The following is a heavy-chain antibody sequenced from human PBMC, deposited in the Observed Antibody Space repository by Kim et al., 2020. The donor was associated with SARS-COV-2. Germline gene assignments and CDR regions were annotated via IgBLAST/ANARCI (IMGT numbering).Heavy chain of an antibody. V-gene: IGHV3-33*06. Sequence: GGSLRLSCAVSGFTFSSYGLHWVRQAPGKGLEWVAVIWYDGSNKYYADSVKGRFTISRDNSKNTLYLQMNSLRAEDTAVYYCAKGESSGWYNYFDYWGQGTLVTVSS. J-gene: IGHJ4*02. CDR1: GFTFSSYG. CDR3: AKGESSGWYNYFDY. CDR2: IWYDGSNK. D-gene: IGHD6-13*01.